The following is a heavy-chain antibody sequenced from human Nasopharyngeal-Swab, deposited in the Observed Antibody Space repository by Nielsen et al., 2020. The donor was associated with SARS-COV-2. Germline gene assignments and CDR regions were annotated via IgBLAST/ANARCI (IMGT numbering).Heavy chain of an antibody. CDR1: GGSISSSSYY. J-gene: IGHJ5*02. V-gene: IGHV4-39*01. CDR3: ARHPHMVRGVSGWFDP. D-gene: IGHD3-10*01. CDR2: IYYSGST. Sequence: SETLSLTCPVSGGSISSSSYYWGWIRQPPGKGLEWIGSIYYSGSTYYNPSLKSRVTISVDTSKNQFSLKLSSVTAADTAVYYCARHPHMVRGVSGWFDPWGQGTLVTVSS.